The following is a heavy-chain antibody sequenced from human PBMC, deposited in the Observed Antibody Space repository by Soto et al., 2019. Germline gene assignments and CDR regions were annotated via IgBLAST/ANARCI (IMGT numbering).Heavy chain of an antibody. CDR1: GYTFTGYY. J-gene: IGHJ5*02. CDR2: ISPNSGET. V-gene: IGHV1-2*02. Sequence: GASVKVSCKASGYTFTGYYMHWVRQAPGQGLEWMGWISPNSGETNYAQKFQGRVTVTTDTSTTTTYLELRSLKSDDTAVYYCARDWHPRFDPWGPGTLVTVS. CDR3: ARDWHPRFDP.